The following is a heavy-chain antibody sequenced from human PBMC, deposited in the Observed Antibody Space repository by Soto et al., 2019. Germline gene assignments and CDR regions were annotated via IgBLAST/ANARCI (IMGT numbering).Heavy chain of an antibody. V-gene: IGHV2-5*02. CDR3: AHAGDYDLLTFDH. Sequence: QITLKESGPTLVRPAQTLTLTCDFSGFSLSTYHMGVAWIRQPPGKALEWLALICWDDDKRYSPSLKDRLAISKDTSSNQVVLTITNMDPGDTATYFCAHAGDYDLLTFDHWGPGTLVTVSS. CDR1: GFSLSTYHMG. J-gene: IGHJ4*02. CDR2: ICWDDDK. D-gene: IGHD4-17*01.